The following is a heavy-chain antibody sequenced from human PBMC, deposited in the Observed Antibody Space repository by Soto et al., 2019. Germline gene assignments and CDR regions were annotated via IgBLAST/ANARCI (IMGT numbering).Heavy chain of an antibody. CDR1: GGSFSGYY. CDR3: ARGSTITVSGFDY. Sequence: SETLSLTCAVYGGSFSGYYWSWIRQPPGKGLEWIGEINHSGSTNYNPSLQSRVTISVDTSKNQFSLKLSSVTAADTAVYYCARGSTITVSGFDYWCQGPLVT. D-gene: IGHD6-19*01. CDR2: INHSGST. V-gene: IGHV4-34*01. J-gene: IGHJ4*02.